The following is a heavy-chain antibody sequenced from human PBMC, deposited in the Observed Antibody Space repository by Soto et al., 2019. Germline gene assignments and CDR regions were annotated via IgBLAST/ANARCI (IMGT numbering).Heavy chain of an antibody. Sequence: GGSLRLSCAASGFTFSSYWMHWVRQAPGKGLVWVSRINSDGSSTSYADSVKGRFTISRDNAKNTLYLQMNSLRAEDTAVYYCARDCSGGSCYYPHYYYYYMDVWGKGTTVTVSS. D-gene: IGHD2-15*01. CDR2: INSDGSST. V-gene: IGHV3-74*01. CDR3: ARDCSGGSCYYPHYYYYYMDV. CDR1: GFTFSSYW. J-gene: IGHJ6*03.